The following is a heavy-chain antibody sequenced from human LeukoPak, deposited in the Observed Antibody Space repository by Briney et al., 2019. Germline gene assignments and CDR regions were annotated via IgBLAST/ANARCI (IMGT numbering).Heavy chain of an antibody. CDR2: IYHSGST. D-gene: IGHD6-13*01. J-gene: IGHJ5*02. CDR3: ARGGIAAAGTNWFDP. V-gene: IGHV4-38-2*01. CDR1: GYSISSGYY. Sequence: PSETLSLTCAVSGYSISSGYYWGWIRQPPGKGLEWIGSIYHSGSTYYNPSLKSRVTISVDTSKNQFSLKLSSVTAADTAVYYCARGGIAAAGTNWFDPWGQGTLVTVSS.